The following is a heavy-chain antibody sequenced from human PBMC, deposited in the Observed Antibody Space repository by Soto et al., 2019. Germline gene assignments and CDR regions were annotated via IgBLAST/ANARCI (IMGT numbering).Heavy chain of an antibody. CDR3: ARQAKIGDRSQFYFDS. CDR1: GFTFSFYA. D-gene: IGHD3-16*01. V-gene: IGHV3-30*04. Sequence: HPGGSPRLSCAASGFTFSFYAMHWVRQAPGKGLEWVAVISYNGRNKHYVDSVKGRFTISRDNSQDTLYLQMDSLRPDDTAVYYCARQAKIGDRSQFYFDSWGQGTLVTVSS. J-gene: IGHJ4*02. CDR2: ISYNGRNK.